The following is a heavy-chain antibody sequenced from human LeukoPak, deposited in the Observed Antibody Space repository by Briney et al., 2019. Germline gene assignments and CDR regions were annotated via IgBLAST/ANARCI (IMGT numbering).Heavy chain of an antibody. J-gene: IGHJ4*02. V-gene: IGHV3-23*01. CDR2: ISGSGGGT. CDR3: VKDLGRYRNNCFDY. CDR1: GFIFSSYA. Sequence: GGSLRLSCAASGFIFSSYAMSWVRQAPEKGPEWVSTISGSGGGTYYADSVKGRFTISRDDSKNTLYLQMNSLRAEDTAVYYCVKDLGRYRNNCFDYWGQGTLVTVSS. D-gene: IGHD1-26*01.